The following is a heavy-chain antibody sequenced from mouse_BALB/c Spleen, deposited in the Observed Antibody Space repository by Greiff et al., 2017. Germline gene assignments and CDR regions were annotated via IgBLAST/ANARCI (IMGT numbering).Heavy chain of an antibody. Sequence: EVKLVESGGGLVQPGGSLKLSCAASGFTFSSYGMSWVRQTPDRRLELVATINSNGGSTYYPDSVKGRFTISRDNAKNTLYLQMSSLKSEDTAMYYCARDAPYDYGTLDYWGQGTTLTVSS. CDR1: GFTFSSYG. J-gene: IGHJ2*01. V-gene: IGHV5-6-3*01. D-gene: IGHD2-4*01. CDR2: INSNGGST. CDR3: ARDAPYDYGTLDY.